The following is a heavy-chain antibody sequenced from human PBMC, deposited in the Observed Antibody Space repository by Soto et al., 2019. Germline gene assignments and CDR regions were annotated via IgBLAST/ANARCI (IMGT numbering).Heavy chain of an antibody. CDR3: ARDYGFYYDSSGSFTDRWDD. J-gene: IGHJ4*02. V-gene: IGHV1-46*01. CDR2: INPSGGST. Sequence: QVQLVQSGAEVKKPGASVKISCKASGYSFTNNYIHWARQAPGQGLEWMGVINPSGGSTSYAQKFQGRVTMTRDTSTSTVYMELSSLRSEDMAVYYCARDYGFYYDSSGSFTDRWDDWGQGTLVTVSS. D-gene: IGHD3-22*01. CDR1: GYSFTNNY.